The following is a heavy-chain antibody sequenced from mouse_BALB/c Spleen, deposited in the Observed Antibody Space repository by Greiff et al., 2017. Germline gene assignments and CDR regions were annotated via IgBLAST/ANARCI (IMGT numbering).Heavy chain of an antibody. J-gene: IGHJ4*01. CDR1: GYTFTDYA. Sequence: QVHVKQSGAELVRPGVSVKISCKGSGYTFTDYAMHWVKQSHAKSLEWIGVISTYYGDASYNQKFKGKATMTVDKSSSTAYMQLSSLTSEDSAVYYCARRRPAGGAMDYWGQGTSVTVSS. D-gene: IGHD1-2*01. V-gene: IGHV1S137*01. CDR3: ARRRPAGGAMDY. CDR2: ISTYYGDA.